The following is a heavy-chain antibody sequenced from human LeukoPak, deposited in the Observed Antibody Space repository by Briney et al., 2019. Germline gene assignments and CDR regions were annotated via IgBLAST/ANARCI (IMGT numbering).Heavy chain of an antibody. J-gene: IGHJ6*03. CDR2: INPNSGGT. CDR1: GYTFTGYY. Sequence: ASVKVSCKASGYTFTGYYMHWVRQAPGQGLEWMGWINPNSGGTNYAQKFQGRVTMTRDTSISTAYMELSRLRSDDTAVYYCARGYDILTGYPYYYMDVWGKGTTVTISS. CDR3: ARGYDILTGYPYYYMDV. V-gene: IGHV1-2*02. D-gene: IGHD3-9*01.